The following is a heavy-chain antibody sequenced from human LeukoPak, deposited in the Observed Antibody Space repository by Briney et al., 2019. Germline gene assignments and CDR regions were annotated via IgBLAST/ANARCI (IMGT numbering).Heavy chain of an antibody. CDR2: INHSGST. J-gene: IGHJ4*02. D-gene: IGHD2-2*01. V-gene: IGHV4-34*01. CDR1: GGSFSGYY. Sequence: SETLSLTCAVYGGSFSGYYWSWIRQPPGKGLEWIGEINHSGSTNYNPSLKSRVTISVDTSKNQFSLKLSSVTAADTAVYYCARGWLRPDCSTSCYPNFDYWGQGTLVTVSS. CDR3: ARGWLRPDCSTSCYPNFDY.